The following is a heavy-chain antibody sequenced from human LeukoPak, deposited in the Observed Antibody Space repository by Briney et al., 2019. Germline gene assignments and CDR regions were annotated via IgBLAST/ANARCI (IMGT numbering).Heavy chain of an antibody. V-gene: IGHV1-46*01. Sequence: ASVKVSCKASGCTFTSNYMHWVRQAPGQGLEWMGVINPSGGSTSYAQKFQGRVTMTRDTSITTAYMELTSLRSDDTAVYYCARDLFYSVSGTYYNVGRVFNYWGQGTLVTVSS. CDR3: ARDLFYSVSGTYYNVGRVFNY. CDR2: INPSGGST. J-gene: IGHJ4*02. CDR1: GCTFTSNY. D-gene: IGHD3-10*01.